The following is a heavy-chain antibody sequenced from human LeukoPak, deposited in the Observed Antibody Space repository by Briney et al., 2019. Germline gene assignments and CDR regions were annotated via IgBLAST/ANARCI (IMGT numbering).Heavy chain of an antibody. V-gene: IGHV4-39*07. D-gene: IGHD3-22*01. CDR2: INHSGST. J-gene: IGHJ4*02. Sequence: SETLSLTCTVSGGSISSSSYYWSWIRQPPGKGLEWIGEINHSGSTNYNPSLKSRVTISVDTSKNQFSLKLSSVTAADTAVYYCARGRYYDSSGYYYANYFDYWGQGTLVTVSS. CDR1: GGSISSSSYY. CDR3: ARGRYYDSSGYYYANYFDY.